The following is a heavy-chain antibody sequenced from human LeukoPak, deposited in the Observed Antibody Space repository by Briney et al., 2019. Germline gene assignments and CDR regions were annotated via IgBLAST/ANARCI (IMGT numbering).Heavy chain of an antibody. CDR1: GGSFSGYY. V-gene: IGHV4-34*01. Sequence: SETLSLTCAVYGGSFSGYYWSWIRQPPGKGLEWIGEINHSGSTNYNPSLKSRVTISVDTSKNQFSLKLSSVTAADTAVYYCARTKYSSSWYHYFQHWGQGTLVTVSS. D-gene: IGHD6-13*01. J-gene: IGHJ1*01. CDR2: INHSGST. CDR3: ARTKYSSSWYHYFQH.